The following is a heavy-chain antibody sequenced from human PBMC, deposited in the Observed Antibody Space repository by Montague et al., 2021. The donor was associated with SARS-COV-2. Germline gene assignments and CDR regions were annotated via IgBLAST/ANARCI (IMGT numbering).Heavy chain of an antibody. CDR1: GGSTSSYY. J-gene: IGHJ2*01. CDR2: IYYSGST. CDR3: ARTIVVVSAAYRCFDL. D-gene: IGHD2-2*01. V-gene: IGHV4-59*01. Sequence: SETLSLTCTVSGGSTSSYYWSWIRQPLGKGLEWIGCIYYSGSTNYNPSLKGRVTISVDTSKTQFSLKLNSVTAADTAVYYCARTIVVVSAAYRCFDLWGRGTLVTVSS.